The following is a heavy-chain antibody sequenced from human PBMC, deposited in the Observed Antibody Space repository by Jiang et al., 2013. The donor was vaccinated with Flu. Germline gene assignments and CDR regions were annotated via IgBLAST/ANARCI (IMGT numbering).Heavy chain of an antibody. J-gene: IGHJ4*02. D-gene: IGHD6-13*01. V-gene: IGHV1-69*01. Sequence: QLVESGAEVKKPGSSVKVSCKASGGTFSSYAISWVRQAPGQGLEWMGGIIPIFGTANYAQKFQGRVTITADESTSTAYMELSSLRSEDTAVYYCASRSSSWPNAGGWWDYWGQGTLVTVSS. CDR1: GGTFSSYA. CDR2: IIPIFGTA. CDR3: ASRSSSWPNAGGWWDY.